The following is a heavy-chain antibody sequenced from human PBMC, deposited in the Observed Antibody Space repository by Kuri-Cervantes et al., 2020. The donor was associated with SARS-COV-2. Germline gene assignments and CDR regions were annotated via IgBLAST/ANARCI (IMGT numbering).Heavy chain of an antibody. CDR1: GYTFSSYA. D-gene: IGHD1-1*01. CDR3: ARANWATHYDYYYRRDV. V-gene: IGHV1-69*13. CDR2: INPIFGSA. J-gene: IGHJ6*04. Sequence: SVKVSCKASGYTFSSYAIRWVRQAPGQGLEWMGGINPIFGSANYAQKFQGRVTITADESTSTAYMELSSLRSEDTAVYYCARANWATHYDYYYRRDVWGKGTPVTVSS.